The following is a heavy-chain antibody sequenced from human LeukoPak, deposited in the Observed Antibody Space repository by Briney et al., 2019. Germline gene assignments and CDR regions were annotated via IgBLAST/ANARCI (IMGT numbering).Heavy chain of an antibody. J-gene: IGHJ6*02. CDR1: GFTFDDYA. CDR2: ISWNSGSI. CDR3: AKDILSRAHYYYYYGMDV. V-gene: IGHV3-9*01. Sequence: GRSLRLSCAASGFTFDDYAMHWVRQAPGKGLEWVSGISWNSGSIGYADSVKGRFTISRDNAKNSLDLQMNSLRAEDTALYYCAKDILSRAHYYYYYGMDVWGQGTTVTVSS.